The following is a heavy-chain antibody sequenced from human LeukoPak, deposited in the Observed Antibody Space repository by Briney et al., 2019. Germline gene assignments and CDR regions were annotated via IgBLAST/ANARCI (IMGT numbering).Heavy chain of an antibody. D-gene: IGHD3-9*01. V-gene: IGHV4-39*07. Sequence: SETLSLTCTVSNGYISNSNFYWGWIRQPPGKGLEWIGSIFYDGSSDYNPSLKSRVTISVDTSKNQFYLNLSSVTAADTAVYYCARAVGAFDWLPLFDFWGQGALVTVSS. CDR1: NGYISNSNFY. CDR2: IFYDGSS. CDR3: ARAVGAFDWLPLFDF. J-gene: IGHJ4*02.